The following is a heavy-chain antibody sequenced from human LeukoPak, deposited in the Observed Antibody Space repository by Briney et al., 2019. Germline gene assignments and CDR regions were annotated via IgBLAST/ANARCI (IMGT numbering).Heavy chain of an antibody. CDR3: AKGHLYSSSDCLDY. CDR1: GFTFSSYG. CDR2: IWYDGSNK. D-gene: IGHD6-13*01. Sequence: PGGSLRLSCATSGFTFSSYGMNWVRQAPGKGLEWVAVIWYDGSNKYYSDSVKGRFTISRDNSQDMLFLQMNSLRVEDTAVYYCAKGHLYSSSDCLDYWGQGTLVTVSS. V-gene: IGHV3-33*06. J-gene: IGHJ4*02.